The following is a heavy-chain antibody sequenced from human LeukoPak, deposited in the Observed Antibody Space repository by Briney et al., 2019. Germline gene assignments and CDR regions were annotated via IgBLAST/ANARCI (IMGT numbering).Heavy chain of an antibody. CDR1: GYTFTSYG. CDR3: ARDRDYGDYNTQDLFVY. J-gene: IGHJ4*02. D-gene: IGHD4-17*01. V-gene: IGHV1-18*01. CDR2: ISAYNGNT. Sequence: VKVSCKASGYTFTSYGISWVRQAPGQGLEWMGWISAYNGNTNYAQKLQGRVTMTTDTSTSTAYMELRSLRSDDTAVYYCARDRDYGDYNTQDLFVYWGQGTLVTVSS.